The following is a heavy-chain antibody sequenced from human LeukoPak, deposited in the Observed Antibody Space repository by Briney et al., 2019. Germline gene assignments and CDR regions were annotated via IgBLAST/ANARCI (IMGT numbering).Heavy chain of an antibody. CDR3: ARVSGSFAGAVAVRGFLDY. CDR1: GFTFSSYS. V-gene: IGHV3-21*01. J-gene: IGHJ4*02. D-gene: IGHD6-19*01. Sequence: GGSLRLSCAASGFTFSSYSMNWVRQAPGKGLEWVSSISSSSSYIYYADSVKGRFTISRDNAKNSLYLQMNSLRAEDTAVYYCARVSGSFAGAVAVRGFLDYWGQGTLVTVSS. CDR2: ISSSSSYI.